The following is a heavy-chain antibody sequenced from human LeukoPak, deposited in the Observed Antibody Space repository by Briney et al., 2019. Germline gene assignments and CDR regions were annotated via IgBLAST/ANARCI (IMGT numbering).Heavy chain of an antibody. CDR1: GYTFTSYG. CDR3: ARDLPDRQQLYYYYYYGMDV. V-gene: IGHV1-18*01. Sequence: ASVKVSCKASGYTFTSYGISWVRQAPGQGLEWMGRISAYNGNTNYAQKLQGRVTMTTDTSTSTAYMELRSLRSDDTAVYYCARDLPDRQQLYYYYYYGMDVWGQGTTVTVSS. J-gene: IGHJ6*02. CDR2: ISAYNGNT. D-gene: IGHD6-13*01.